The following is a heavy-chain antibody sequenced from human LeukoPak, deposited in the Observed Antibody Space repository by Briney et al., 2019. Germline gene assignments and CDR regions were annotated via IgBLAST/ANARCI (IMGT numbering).Heavy chain of an antibody. CDR3: ARAPSGWLYRIDY. J-gene: IGHJ4*02. V-gene: IGHV3-13*04. D-gene: IGHD2-2*02. CDR2: IGTVGDT. CDR1: GFTFSSYD. Sequence: GGSLRLSCAASGFTFSSYDMHWVRQATGKGLGWVSAIGTVGDTYYPDSVKGRFTVSRENAKNSFYLQMNSLTAGDTAVYYCARAPSGWLYRIDYWGQGTLVTVSS.